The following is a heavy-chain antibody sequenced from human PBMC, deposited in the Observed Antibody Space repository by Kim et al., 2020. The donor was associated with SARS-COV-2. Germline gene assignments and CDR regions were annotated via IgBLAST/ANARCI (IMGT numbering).Heavy chain of an antibody. CDR1: GGSFSGYY. D-gene: IGHD3-16*02. CDR3: ARGPYRNDYVWGSYRFPLDY. CDR2: INHSGST. Sequence: SETLSLTCAVYGGSFSGYYWSWIRQPPGKGLEWIGEINHSGSTNYNPSLKSRVTISVDTSKNQFSLKLSSVTAADTAVYYCARGPYRNDYVWGSYRFPLDYWGQGTLVTVSS. V-gene: IGHV4-34*01. J-gene: IGHJ4*02.